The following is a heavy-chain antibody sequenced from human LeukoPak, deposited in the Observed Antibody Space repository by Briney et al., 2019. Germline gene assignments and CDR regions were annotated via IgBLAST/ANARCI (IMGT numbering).Heavy chain of an antibody. V-gene: IGHV3-72*01. D-gene: IGHD3-3*01. CDR2: TRNKANSYTT. Sequence: GGSLRLSCAASGFTFSSYAMHWVRQAPGKGLEWVGRTRNKANSYTTEYAASVKGRFTISRDDSKNSLYLQMNSLKTEDTAVYYCARALFGVVHYYYYMDVWGKGTTVTVSS. J-gene: IGHJ6*03. CDR3: ARALFGVVHYYYYMDV. CDR1: GFTFSSYA.